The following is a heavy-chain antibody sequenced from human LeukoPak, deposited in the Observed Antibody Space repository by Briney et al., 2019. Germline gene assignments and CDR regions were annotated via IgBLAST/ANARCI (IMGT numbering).Heavy chain of an antibody. D-gene: IGHD4-17*01. CDR3: ARVGYGEGFDP. CDR1: GFTVSSNY. V-gene: IGHV3-66*01. J-gene: IGHJ5*02. Sequence: PGGSLRLSCAASGFTVSSNYMSWVRQAPGKGLEWASVIYSGGSTYYADSVKGRFTISRDNSKNTLYLQMNSLRAEDTAVYYCARVGYGEGFDPWGQGTLVTVSS. CDR2: IYSGGST.